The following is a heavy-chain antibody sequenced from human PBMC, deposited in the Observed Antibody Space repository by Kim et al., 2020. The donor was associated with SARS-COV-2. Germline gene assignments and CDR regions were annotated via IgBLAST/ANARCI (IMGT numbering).Heavy chain of an antibody. CDR2: INHSGST. J-gene: IGHJ4*02. D-gene: IGHD3-9*01. CDR3: ARASDILTGAPFDY. CDR1: GGSFSGYY. V-gene: IGHV4-34*01. Sequence: LETLSLTCAVYGGSFSGYYWSWIRQPPGKGLEWIGEINHSGSTNYNPSLKSRVTISVDTSKNQFSLKLSSVTAADTAVYYCARASDILTGAPFDYWGQGTLVTVSS.